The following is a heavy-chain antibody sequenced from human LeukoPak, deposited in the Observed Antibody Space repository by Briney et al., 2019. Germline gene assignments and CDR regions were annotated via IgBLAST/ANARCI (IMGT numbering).Heavy chain of an antibody. D-gene: IGHD3-10*01. J-gene: IGHJ4*02. Sequence: GGSLRLSCAASGLIFSSYAMTWVRQAPGKGLEWVSSFGLYGGTTHYADSVKGRFTISRDNSKETLYLQMNSLRVEDTAVYYCVRASGSFDYWGQGTLVTVSS. V-gene: IGHV3-23*01. CDR1: GLIFSSYA. CDR3: VRASGSFDY. CDR2: FGLYGGTT.